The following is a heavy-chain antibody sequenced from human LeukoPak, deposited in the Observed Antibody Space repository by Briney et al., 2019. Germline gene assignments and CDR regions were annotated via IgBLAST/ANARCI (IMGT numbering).Heavy chain of an antibody. Sequence: ASVKVSCKASGYTFTDYYIHWVRQAPGQRLEWMGRINPNSGGTNNAQKFQGRLTMTRDTSITTAYMELSGLRSDDTAVYYCARGEWLLHYWGQGTLVTVSS. CDR1: GYTFTDYY. D-gene: IGHD2-15*01. V-gene: IGHV1-2*06. CDR3: ARGEWLLHY. CDR2: INPNSGGT. J-gene: IGHJ4*02.